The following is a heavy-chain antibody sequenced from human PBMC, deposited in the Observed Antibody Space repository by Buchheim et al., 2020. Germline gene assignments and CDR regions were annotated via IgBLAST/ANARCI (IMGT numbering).Heavy chain of an antibody. D-gene: IGHD3-16*02. CDR1: GYTFTSYD. J-gene: IGHJ4*02. Sequence: QVQLVQSGAEVKKPGASVKVSCKASGYTFTSYDINWVRQATGQGLEWMGWMNPNSGNTGYAQKFQGRVTMTRTTSISTAYMELSSLRSEDTAVYCCARGRYYIWGSYRPDPDYWGQGTL. CDR2: MNPNSGNT. CDR3: ARGRYYIWGSYRPDPDY. V-gene: IGHV1-8*01.